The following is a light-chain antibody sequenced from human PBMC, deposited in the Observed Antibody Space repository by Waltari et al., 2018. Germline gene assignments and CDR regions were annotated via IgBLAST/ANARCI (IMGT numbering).Light chain of an antibody. CDR1: TGFSVGDFW. Sequence: QPVLTQPSSHSASPGAPARLTCTLSTGFSVGDFWIRWYQVQPGSPHRYLLYYQSDSDKHQGSGVPRRFSGSNDVLNNTGILYISDLQPEDEADYYCCTWHGDSRTWVFGGGTRLTVL. CDR2: YQSDSDK. J-gene: IGLJ3*02. V-gene: IGLV5-52*01. CDR3: CTWHGDSRTWV.